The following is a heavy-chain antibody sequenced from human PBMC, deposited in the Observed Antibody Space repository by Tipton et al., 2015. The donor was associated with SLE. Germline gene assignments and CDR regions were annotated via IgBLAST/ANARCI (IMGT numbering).Heavy chain of an antibody. CDR1: GDSFSSHY. J-gene: IGHJ4*02. Sequence: TLSLTCTVSGDSFSSHYWSWIRQSPGRGLEWIGYIHYTGSTDYNPSLRSRVTISADTPKNQFSLKLSSVTAADTAVYYCARDRGDTVVYYWGQGTLVTVSS. D-gene: IGHD4-23*01. CDR2: IHYTGST. CDR3: ARDRGDTVVYY. V-gene: IGHV4-59*11.